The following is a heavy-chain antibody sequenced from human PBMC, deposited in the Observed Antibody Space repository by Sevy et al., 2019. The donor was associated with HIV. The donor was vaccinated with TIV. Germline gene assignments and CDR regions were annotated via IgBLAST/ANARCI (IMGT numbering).Heavy chain of an antibody. J-gene: IGHJ3*02. Sequence: GGSLRLSCAASGFTFSSYGMHWVRQAPGKGLEWVAVISYDGSNKYYADSVKGRFTISRDNSKNTLYLQMNSLRAEDTAVDYCASKPKELFLGAFDIWGQGTMVTVSS. V-gene: IGHV3-30*03. CDR3: ASKPKELFLGAFDI. CDR2: ISYDGSNK. CDR1: GFTFSSYG. D-gene: IGHD3-10*01.